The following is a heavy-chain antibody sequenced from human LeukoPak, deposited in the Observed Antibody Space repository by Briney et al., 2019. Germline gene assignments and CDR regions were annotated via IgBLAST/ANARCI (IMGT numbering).Heavy chain of an antibody. CDR1: GGSISSSSHY. CDR2: ISESGTT. Sequence: PSETLSLTCTVSGGSISSSSHYWARIRQPPGKGLEWLATISESGTTYYNPSLKSRVTISVDTSKNQFSLKLGSVTAADTAVFYCARYSGSYFDYWGQGTLVTVSS. J-gene: IGHJ4*02. D-gene: IGHD3-10*01. V-gene: IGHV4-39*01. CDR3: ARYSGSYFDY.